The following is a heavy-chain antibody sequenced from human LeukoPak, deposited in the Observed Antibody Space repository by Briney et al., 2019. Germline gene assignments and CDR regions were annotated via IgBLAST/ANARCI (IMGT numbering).Heavy chain of an antibody. D-gene: IGHD6-13*01. Sequence: GESLKISCQGSGYSFTSYWIGWVRQMPGKGLEWMGIIYPGDSDTRYSPSFQGQVTISADKSISTAYLQWSSLKASDTAMYYCARQPMLYSSSWYYYYGMDVWGQGTTDTVSS. J-gene: IGHJ6*02. CDR3: ARQPMLYSSSWYYYYGMDV. V-gene: IGHV5-51*01. CDR1: GYSFTSYW. CDR2: IYPGDSDT.